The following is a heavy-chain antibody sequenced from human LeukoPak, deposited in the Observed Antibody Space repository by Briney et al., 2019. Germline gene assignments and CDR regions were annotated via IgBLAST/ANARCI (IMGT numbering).Heavy chain of an antibody. Sequence: GGSLRLSCAASGFTFSSYEMNWVRQAPGKGLEWVSYISSSGSTIYYADSVKGRFTISRDNAKNSLYLQMNSLRAEDTAVYYCARGYLLGASGYWGQGTLVTVSS. D-gene: IGHD3-10*01. CDR1: GFTFSSYE. CDR3: ARGYLLGASGY. V-gene: IGHV3-48*03. CDR2: ISSSGSTI. J-gene: IGHJ4*02.